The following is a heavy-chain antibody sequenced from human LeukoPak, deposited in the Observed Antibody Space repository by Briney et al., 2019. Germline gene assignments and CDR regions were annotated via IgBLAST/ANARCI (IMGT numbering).Heavy chain of an antibody. CDR2: IIPIFGTA. CDR3: ARGGYYDSSGNY. D-gene: IGHD3-22*01. V-gene: IGHV1-69*13. J-gene: IGHJ4*02. CDR1: GYTFTSYG. Sequence: SVKVSCKASGYTFTSYGISWVRQAPGQGLEWMGGIIPIFGTANYAQKFQGRVTITADESTSTAYMELSSLRSDDTAVYYCARGGYYDSSGNYWGQGTLVTVSS.